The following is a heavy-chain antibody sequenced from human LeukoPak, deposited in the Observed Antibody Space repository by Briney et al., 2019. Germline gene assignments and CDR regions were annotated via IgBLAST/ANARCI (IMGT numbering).Heavy chain of an antibody. CDR3: GKDREIIFMGQGMDV. Sequence: GGSLRLSCAASGFTFSSCAMTGVRQAPGKGLEWGSTIGGAAGSTNYADSVEGGFTISRDNSKNALFLKINNMRSGDTADYDCGKDREIIFMGQGMDVWGQGTTVTVSS. CDR2: IGGAAGST. V-gene: IGHV3-23*01. J-gene: IGHJ6*02. D-gene: IGHD3-10*01. CDR1: GFTFSSCA.